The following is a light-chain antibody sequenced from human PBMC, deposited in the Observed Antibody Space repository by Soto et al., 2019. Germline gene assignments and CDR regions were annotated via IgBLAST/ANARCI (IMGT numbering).Light chain of an antibody. CDR3: CSYAGGGSVV. CDR1: RSNVGSYNF. Sequence: QSALTQPASVSGSPGQSISISCTGTRSNVGSYNFVSWYQQHPGEAPQLIIYEVSQRPSGVSNRFSASKSGNTASLTISGLQAEDEAHYYCCSYAGGGSVVFGGGTKLTVL. J-gene: IGLJ3*02. CDR2: EVS. V-gene: IGLV2-23*02.